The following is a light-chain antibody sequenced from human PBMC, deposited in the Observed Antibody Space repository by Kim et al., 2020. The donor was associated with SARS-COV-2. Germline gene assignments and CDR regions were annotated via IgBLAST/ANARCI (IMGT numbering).Light chain of an antibody. CDR2: CTS. CDR3: LLYYGGARV. J-gene: IGLJ2*01. CDR1: TGAVTSGYY. Sequence: PGGTVTLTCASSTGAVTSGYYPNWFQQKPGQAPRALIYCTSNKHSWTPARFSGSLLGGKAALTLSGVQPEDEAEYYCLLYYGGARVFGGGTQLTVL. V-gene: IGLV7-43*01.